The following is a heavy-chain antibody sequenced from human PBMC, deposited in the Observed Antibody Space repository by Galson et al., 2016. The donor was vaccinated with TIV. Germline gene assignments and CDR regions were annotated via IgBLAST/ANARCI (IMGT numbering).Heavy chain of an antibody. CDR2: ITPAFGTT. J-gene: IGHJ4*02. D-gene: IGHD6-6*01. CDR1: GNTFNTYT. Sequence: SVKVSCKASGNTFNTYTFHWVRQAPGQGLVWLGRITPAFGTTDVAQKFQGRAAITADKSTTTIYMDLSSLKSDDTGFYYCARGGRLVRYFDYWGQGSLVTVSS. CDR3: ARGGRLVRYFDY. V-gene: IGHV1-69*08.